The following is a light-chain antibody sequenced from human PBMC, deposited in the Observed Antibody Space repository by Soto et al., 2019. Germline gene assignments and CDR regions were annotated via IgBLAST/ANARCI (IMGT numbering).Light chain of an antibody. CDR3: QQYSNWPRT. CDR1: QSVSSN. V-gene: IGKV3-15*01. CDR2: GAS. J-gene: IGKJ1*01. Sequence: EIVMTQSPATLSVSPGDRATLSCRASQSVSSNLAWYQQKPGQAPRLLISGASTRATGIPARFSGSGSGTEFTLTISSLQSEDFAVYYCQQYSNWPRTFGQGTKV.